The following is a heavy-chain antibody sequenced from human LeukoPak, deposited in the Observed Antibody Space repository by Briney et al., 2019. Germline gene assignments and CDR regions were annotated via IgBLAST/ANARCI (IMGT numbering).Heavy chain of an antibody. CDR1: GGSISSSSYY. Sequence: SETLSLTCTVSGGSISSSSYYWGLIRQPPGKGLEWIGSIYYSGSTYYNPSLKSRVTISVDTSKNQFSLKLSSVTAADTAVYYCAKDVGTYWGQGTLVTVSS. CDR2: IYYSGST. D-gene: IGHD3-10*01. J-gene: IGHJ4*02. CDR3: AKDVGTY. V-gene: IGHV4-39*07.